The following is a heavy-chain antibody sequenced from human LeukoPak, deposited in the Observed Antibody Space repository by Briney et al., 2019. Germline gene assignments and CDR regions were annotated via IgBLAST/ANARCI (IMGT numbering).Heavy chain of an antibody. V-gene: IGHV1-69*06. CDR2: IIPIFGTA. D-gene: IGHD3-22*01. CDR3: ARATYYYDSSGLTPDY. CDR1: GGTFSSYA. J-gene: IGHJ4*02. Sequence: SVKVSCKASGGTFSSYAISWVRQAPGQGLEWMGGIIPIFGTANYAQKFQGRVTITADKSTSTAYMELSSLRSEDTAVYYCARATYYYDSSGLTPDYWGQGTLVTVSS.